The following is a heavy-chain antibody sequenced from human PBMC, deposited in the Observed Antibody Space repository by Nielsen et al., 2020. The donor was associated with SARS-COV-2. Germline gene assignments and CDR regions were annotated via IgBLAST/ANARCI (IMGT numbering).Heavy chain of an antibody. Sequence: GESLKISCVASGFTFSAYWMSWVRQAPGKGLVLVANKKDDGSARYYVDSVKGRFTISKDDAKNSLYLQMHNLRAKDTAVYFCASLNWVDPTSNWGPGTPVTVSA. CDR2: KKDDGSAR. CDR3: ASLNWVDPTSN. D-gene: IGHD1-1*01. CDR1: GFTFSAYW. J-gene: IGHJ4*02. V-gene: IGHV3-7*01.